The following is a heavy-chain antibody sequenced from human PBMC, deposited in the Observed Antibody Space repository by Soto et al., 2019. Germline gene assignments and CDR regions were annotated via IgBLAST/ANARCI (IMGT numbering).Heavy chain of an antibody. CDR2: MYPGDSDT. D-gene: IGHD6-13*01. Sequence: WESLKVSCKGSGYSFTSYWIGRVRQMHGKGVEWMAIMYPGDSDTRYSPSFQGQVTISADKSISTAYLQWSSLKASDTAMYYCLLLPGGSSPTCYFDYWGQGTLVTVS. CDR1: GYSFTSYW. CDR3: LLLPGGSSPTCYFDY. J-gene: IGHJ4*02. V-gene: IGHV5-51*01.